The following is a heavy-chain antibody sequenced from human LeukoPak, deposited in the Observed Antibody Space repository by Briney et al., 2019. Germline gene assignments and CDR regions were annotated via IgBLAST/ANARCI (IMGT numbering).Heavy chain of an antibody. CDR3: ASRNPAVAGGRFGY. CDR2: IYYSGST. V-gene: IGHV4-39*07. J-gene: IGHJ4*02. Sequence: PSETLSLTCTVSGGSISSSSYYWGWIRQPPGKGLEWIGSIYYSGSTYYNPSLKSRVTISVDTSKNQFSLKLSSVTAADTAVYYCASRNPAVAGGRFGYWGQGTLVTVSS. D-gene: IGHD6-19*01. CDR1: GGSISSSSYY.